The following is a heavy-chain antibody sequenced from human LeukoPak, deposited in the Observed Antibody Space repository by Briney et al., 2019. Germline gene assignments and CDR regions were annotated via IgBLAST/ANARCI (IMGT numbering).Heavy chain of an antibody. V-gene: IGHV1-69*05. Sequence: ASVKVSCKASGGTFSSYAISWVRQAPGQGLEWMGGIIPIFGTANYAQKFQGRVTITTDESTSTAYMELSSLRSEDTAVYYCAREGAFGIQLWLIDHDGFDIWGQGTRVTVSS. CDR2: IIPIFGTA. CDR1: GGTFSSYA. D-gene: IGHD5-18*01. CDR3: AREGAFGIQLWLIDHDGFDI. J-gene: IGHJ3*02.